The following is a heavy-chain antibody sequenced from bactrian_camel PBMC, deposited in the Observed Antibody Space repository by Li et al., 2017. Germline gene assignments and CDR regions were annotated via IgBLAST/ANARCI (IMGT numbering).Heavy chain of an antibody. V-gene: IGHV3S55*01. CDR1: GHSRGSNC. J-gene: IGHJ4*01. D-gene: IGHD3*01. Sequence: VQLVESGGGSVQAGGSLRLSCVVSGHSRGSNCVGWYRLPPGRAPAEREGIAAIRRSGGGSTYYAGSVDGRFTISQDNAKNTVYLQMNSLKPEDTAMYYCAGRTDGNCGVWYLTTTSAFQYWGQGTQVTVS. CDR2: IRRSGGGST. CDR3: AGRTDGNCGVWYLTTTSAFQY.